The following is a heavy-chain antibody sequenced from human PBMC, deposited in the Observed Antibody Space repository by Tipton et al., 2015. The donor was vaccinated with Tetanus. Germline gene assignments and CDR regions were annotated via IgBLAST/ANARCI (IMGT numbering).Heavy chain of an antibody. V-gene: IGHV4-34*01. CDR1: GGSLSRYY. J-gene: IGHJ6*02. CDR3: ARTPDYYYGMDV. CDR2: VDDSGST. Sequence: TLSLTCAVYGGSLSRYYWTWIRQPPGKGLEWIGEVDDSGSTNYSPTLKSRVTISTYKSKNQVSLRLNSVTAADTAVYFCARTPDYYYGMDVWGQGTTVTVSS.